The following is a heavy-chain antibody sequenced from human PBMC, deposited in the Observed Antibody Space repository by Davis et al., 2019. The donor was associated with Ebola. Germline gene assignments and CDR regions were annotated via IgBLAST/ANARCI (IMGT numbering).Heavy chain of an antibody. CDR2: INPNSGGT. CDR1: GYTFTGYY. CDR3: ARSVYDCWSGYYYYYYYMDG. D-gene: IGHD3-3*01. V-gene: IGHV1-2*02. Sequence: ASVKVSCKASGYTFTGYYMHWVRQAPGQGLEWMGWINPNSGGTNYAQKFQGRVTMTRDTSISTAYMELSRLRSDDTAVDYCARSVYDCWSGYYYYYYYMDGWGKGTTVTVSS. J-gene: IGHJ6*03.